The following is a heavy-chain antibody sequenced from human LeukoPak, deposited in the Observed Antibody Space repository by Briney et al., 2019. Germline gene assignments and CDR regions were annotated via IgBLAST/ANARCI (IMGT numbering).Heavy chain of an antibody. V-gene: IGHV4-30-4*01. J-gene: IGHJ3*02. D-gene: IGHD3-16*01. Sequence: PSETLSLTCTVSGGSISSGDYYWSWIRQPPGKGLEWIGYIYYSGSTYYNPSLKSRVTISVDTSKNQFSLKLSSVTAADTAVYYCARDQGEGEVPDAFDIWGQGTMVTVSS. CDR3: ARDQGEGEVPDAFDI. CDR2: IYYSGST. CDR1: GGSISSGDYY.